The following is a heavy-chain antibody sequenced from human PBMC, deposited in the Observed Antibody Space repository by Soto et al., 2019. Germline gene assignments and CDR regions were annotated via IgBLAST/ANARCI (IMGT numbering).Heavy chain of an antibody. J-gene: IGHJ2*01. Sequence: QLQLQESGPGLVKPSETLSLTCTVSGGSISSSSYYWGWIRQPPGKGLEWIGSIYYSGSTYYNPSLKSRVTISGDTSKNQFSLKLSSVTAADTAVYYCASSTATHAYWYFDLWGRGTLVTVSS. CDR2: IYYSGST. V-gene: IGHV4-39*01. CDR3: ASSTATHAYWYFDL. D-gene: IGHD5-18*01. CDR1: GGSISSSSYY.